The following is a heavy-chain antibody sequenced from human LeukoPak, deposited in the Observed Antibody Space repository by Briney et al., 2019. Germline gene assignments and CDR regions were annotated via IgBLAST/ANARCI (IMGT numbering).Heavy chain of an antibody. J-gene: IGHJ4*02. D-gene: IGHD3-10*01. Sequence: SEPLSLTCTVSGDSISSHYWNWIRRPAGKGLEGIGRIYASGYTEYNPSLQTRVTMSVDTSKNEFSLKVDTVTAADTAVYFCARNHIVTGTYFDSWGQGILVTVSS. CDR2: IYASGYT. CDR3: ARNHIVTGTYFDS. CDR1: GDSISSHY. V-gene: IGHV4-4*07.